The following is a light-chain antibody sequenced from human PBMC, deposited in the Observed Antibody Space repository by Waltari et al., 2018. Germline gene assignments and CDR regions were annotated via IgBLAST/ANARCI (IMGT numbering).Light chain of an antibody. V-gene: IGKV1-9*01. J-gene: IGKJ2*01. CDR2: AAS. CDR1: QATGSS. Sequence: DIRLTQSPSFLSASVGDRVTISCRASQATGSSFAWYQQKPGKAPRLLIYAASTLEGGVPPRLSGSGSGTEFTLTISSLQPEDFATYYCQQANRYPRTFGQGTKLEI. CDR3: QQANRYPRT.